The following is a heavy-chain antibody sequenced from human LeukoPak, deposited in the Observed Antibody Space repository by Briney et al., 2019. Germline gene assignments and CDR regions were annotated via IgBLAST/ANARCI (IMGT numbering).Heavy chain of an antibody. Sequence: PGGSLRLSCAASGFTFYSFWMTWVRQAPGEGREWVANIKQDESEKYYVESVKGRFTIPRDNAKNSLYLQMNSLRADDTAVYYCARVARGSTYYFPLDYWGQGTLVTVSS. CDR2: IKQDESEK. CDR3: ARVARGSTYYFPLDY. J-gene: IGHJ4*02. CDR1: GFTFYSFW. V-gene: IGHV3-7*01. D-gene: IGHD2/OR15-2a*01.